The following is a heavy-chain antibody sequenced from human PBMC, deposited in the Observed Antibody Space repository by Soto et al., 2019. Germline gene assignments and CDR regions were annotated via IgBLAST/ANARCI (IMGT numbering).Heavy chain of an antibody. CDR3: ATSWYCSGGSCYYSNRLDP. D-gene: IGHD2-15*01. CDR1: GFSLSTSGVG. J-gene: IGHJ5*02. V-gene: IGHV2-5*02. CDR2: IYWDDDK. Sequence: QITLKESGPTLVKPTQTLTLTCTFSGFSLSTSGVGVGWIRQPPRKALEWLAVIYWDDDKRYSPPLKSRLTITEDTSKNQVVLTMTTMDPVDTATYCCATSWYCSGGSCYYSNRLDPWVQGPLVTVSS.